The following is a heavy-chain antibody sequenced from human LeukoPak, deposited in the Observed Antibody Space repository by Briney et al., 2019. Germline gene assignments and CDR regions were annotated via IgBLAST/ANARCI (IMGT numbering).Heavy chain of an antibody. CDR3: AKDDFGPGSYFYLLFDY. CDR2: FSGSGGST. CDR1: GFTFDDYA. J-gene: IGHJ4*02. V-gene: IGHV3-23*01. D-gene: IGHD1-26*01. Sequence: GGSLRLSCAASGFTFDDYAKSWVRQAPGKGLEWVSAFSGSGGSTYYADCVKGRFTISRDNSKNTLYLQMNSLRAEDTAVYYCAKDDFGPGSYFYLLFDYWGQGTLVTVSS.